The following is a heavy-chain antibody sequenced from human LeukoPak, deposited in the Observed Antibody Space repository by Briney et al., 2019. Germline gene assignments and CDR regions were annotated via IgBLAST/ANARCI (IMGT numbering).Heavy chain of an antibody. V-gene: IGHV3-23*01. J-gene: IGHJ4*02. D-gene: IGHD3-3*01. CDR1: GFTFSSYA. Sequence: GGSLRLSCAASGFTFSSYAMSWVRQAPGKGLEWVSAISGSGGSTYYADSVEGRFTISRDNSKNTLYLQMNSLRAEDTAVYYCAKDPLLWSGYYHDYWGQGTLVTVSS. CDR3: AKDPLLWSGYYHDY. CDR2: ISGSGGST.